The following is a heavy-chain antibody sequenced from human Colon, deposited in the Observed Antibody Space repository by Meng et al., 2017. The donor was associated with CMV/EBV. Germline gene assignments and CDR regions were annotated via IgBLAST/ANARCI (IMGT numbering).Heavy chain of an antibody. Sequence: QVQLVQSGAEVKKPGASVNVSCKASGYTFTGYYMHWVRQSPGQGLEWMGWINPNSGGTNYAQKFQGRVTMTRDTSISTAYMELSRLRSDDTAVYYCATVSSGYYLYFQHWGQGTLVTVSS. CDR2: INPNSGGT. J-gene: IGHJ1*01. V-gene: IGHV1-2*02. D-gene: IGHD3-22*01. CDR3: ATVSSGYYLYFQH. CDR1: GYTFTGYY.